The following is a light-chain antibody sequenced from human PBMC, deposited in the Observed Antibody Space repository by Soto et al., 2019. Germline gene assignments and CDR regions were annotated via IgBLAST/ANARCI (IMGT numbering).Light chain of an antibody. J-gene: IGKJ4*01. CDR2: AAS. CDR3: QQSYKILT. V-gene: IGKV1-39*01. CDR1: DNLAIN. Sequence: DIQLTQSPASLSASVGDRVTIPCRARDNLAINLNWYQHQTGTAPKLLIYAASSLQGGVPSRFSGSGYGTQFTLTISGLQTEDFATYYCQQSYKILTFGGGTWVDI.